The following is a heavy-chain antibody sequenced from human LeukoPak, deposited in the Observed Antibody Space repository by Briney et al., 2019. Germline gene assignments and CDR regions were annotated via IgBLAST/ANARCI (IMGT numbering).Heavy chain of an antibody. CDR2: IGGSGGRT. V-gene: IGHV3-23*01. D-gene: IGHD3-10*01. CDR1: GFTFSSYA. J-gene: IGHJ4*02. Sequence: PGGSLRLSCAASGFTFSSYAMSWVRQAPGKGLEWVSSIGGSGGRTYYADSVKGRLTISRDNSKNTLYLEMNSLRAEDTAVYYCARVSGSGTYGYWSYFDHWGQGTLVSVSS. CDR3: ARVSGSGTYGYWSYFDH.